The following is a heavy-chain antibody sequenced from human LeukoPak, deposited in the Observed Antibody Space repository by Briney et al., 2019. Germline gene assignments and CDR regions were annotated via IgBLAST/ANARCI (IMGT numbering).Heavy chain of an antibody. CDR1: GFTFSSYG. D-gene: IGHD5-24*01. V-gene: IGHV3-30*18. CDR3: AKAPRWLQLKSLDY. CDR2: ISYDGSNK. Sequence: GGSLRLSCAASGFTFSSYGMHWVRQAPGKGLEWVAVISYDGSNKYYADSVKGRFTISRDNSKNTLYLQMNSLRAEDTAVYYCAKAPRWLQLKSLDYWGQGTLVTVSS. J-gene: IGHJ4*02.